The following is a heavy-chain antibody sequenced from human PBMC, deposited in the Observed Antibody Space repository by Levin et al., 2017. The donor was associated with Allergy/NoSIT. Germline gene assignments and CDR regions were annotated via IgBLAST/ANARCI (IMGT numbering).Heavy chain of an antibody. Sequence: TSETLSLTCTVSGVSLSSSYWWSWIRQSPGTGLEWIGEVSHGGTTNYNPSFSSRVTFSADKSKNQFSLRVTSVTAADTALYFCAARILGLNPFDYWGQGILVTVSS. V-gene: IGHV4-4*02. D-gene: IGHD1-26*01. CDR1: GVSLSSSYW. CDR2: VSHGGTT. J-gene: IGHJ4*02. CDR3: AARILGLNPFDY.